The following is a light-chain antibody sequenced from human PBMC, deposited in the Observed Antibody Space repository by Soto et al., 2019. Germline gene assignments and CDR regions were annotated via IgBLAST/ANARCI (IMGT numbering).Light chain of an antibody. Sequence: EIVLTQSPGTLSLSPGERATLSCRASQSVSSSYLAWYQHKPGQAPRLLIYGASSRATGIPDRFSGSGSGTEFTLTISSLQSEDFAVYYCQQYHSWPAFGRGTKVDIK. V-gene: IGKV3-20*01. CDR3: QQYHSWPA. CDR2: GAS. J-gene: IGKJ1*01. CDR1: QSVSSSY.